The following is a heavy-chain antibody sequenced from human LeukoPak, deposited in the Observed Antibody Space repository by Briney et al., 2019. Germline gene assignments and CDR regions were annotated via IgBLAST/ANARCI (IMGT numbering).Heavy chain of an antibody. D-gene: IGHD3-9*01. CDR3: AREISDDILTGYYIGYNWFDP. CDR2: ISSSSSYI. CDR1: GFTFSSYS. Sequence: PGGSLRLSCAASGFTFSSYSMNWLRQAPGKGLEWVSSISSSSSYIYYADSVKGRFTISRDNAKNSLYLQMNSLRAEDTAVYYCAREISDDILTGYYIGYNWFDPWGQGTLVTVSS. J-gene: IGHJ5*02. V-gene: IGHV3-21*01.